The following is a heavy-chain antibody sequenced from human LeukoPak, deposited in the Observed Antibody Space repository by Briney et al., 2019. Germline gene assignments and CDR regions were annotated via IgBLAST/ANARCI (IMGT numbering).Heavy chain of an antibody. CDR1: GFTFSDYY. Sequence: GGSLRLSCAASGFTFSDYYMTWIRQAPGKGLEWLSYISTGSTYANYANSVKGRFTISRDNAKNSLYLQLNSLRAEDTAVYYCTREDNWYFDLWGRGTLVTVSS. V-gene: IGHV3-11*05. CDR2: ISTGSTYA. J-gene: IGHJ2*01. CDR3: TREDNWYFDL.